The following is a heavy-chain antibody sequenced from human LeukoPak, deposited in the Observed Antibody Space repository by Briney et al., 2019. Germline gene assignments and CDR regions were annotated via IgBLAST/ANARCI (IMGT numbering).Heavy chain of an antibody. CDR2: IYYSGST. CDR1: GGSISSSSYY. D-gene: IGHD2-2*02. J-gene: IGHJ3*02. Sequence: SETLSLTCTVSGGSISSSSYYWGWIRQPPGKGLEWIGSIYYSGSTYYNPSLKSRVTISVDTSKNQFSLKLSSVTAADTAVYYCARLPMTLVYPDAFDIWGQGTMVTVSS. V-gene: IGHV4-39*01. CDR3: ARLPMTLVYPDAFDI.